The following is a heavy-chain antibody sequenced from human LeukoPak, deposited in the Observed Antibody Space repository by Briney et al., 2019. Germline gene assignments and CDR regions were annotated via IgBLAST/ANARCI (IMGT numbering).Heavy chain of an antibody. CDR2: INPSTGGT. CDR1: GYRFTAHI. V-gene: IGHV1-2*02. J-gene: IGHJ4*02. Sequence: GASVKVSCKASGYRFTAHIIHWVRRSPGQGLEWVGRINPSTGGTFYAPKFQGRVTMTRDTSLNTAYMEVDSLRSDDTAIFYCARGYGDDAGHWGQGTLVTVSS. CDR3: ARGYGDDAGH. D-gene: IGHD5-18*01.